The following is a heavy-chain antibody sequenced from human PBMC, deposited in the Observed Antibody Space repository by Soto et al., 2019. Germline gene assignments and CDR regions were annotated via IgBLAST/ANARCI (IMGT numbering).Heavy chain of an antibody. J-gene: IGHJ4*02. Sequence: ASVKVSCKASGYTFTGYYMHWVRQAPGQGLEWMGWINPNSGGTNYAQKFQGWVTMTRDTSISTAYMELSRLRSDDTAVYYCARGRGPWGYDILTGYYFDYWGQGTLVTVSS. D-gene: IGHD3-9*01. V-gene: IGHV1-2*04. CDR3: ARGRGPWGYDILTGYYFDY. CDR1: GYTFTGYY. CDR2: INPNSGGT.